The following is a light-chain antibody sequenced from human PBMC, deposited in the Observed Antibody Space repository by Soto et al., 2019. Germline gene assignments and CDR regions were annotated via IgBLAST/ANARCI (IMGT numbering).Light chain of an antibody. V-gene: IGKV1-5*01. CDR3: QQYNDYSWT. CDR2: AAS. CDR1: QTISSW. J-gene: IGKJ1*01. Sequence: DIQMTQSPSTLPASVGDRVTIACRASQTISSWLAWYQQKPGKAPKLLIYAASTLQSGVPSRFSGSGSGTEFTLTISSLQPDDVATYYCQQYNDYSWTFGQGTKVDIK.